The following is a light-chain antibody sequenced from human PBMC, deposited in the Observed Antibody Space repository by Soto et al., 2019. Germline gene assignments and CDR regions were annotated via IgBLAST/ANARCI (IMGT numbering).Light chain of an antibody. J-gene: IGKJ2*02. V-gene: IGKV3-15*01. CDR1: QSISSN. CDR2: GAS. CDR3: HQYNNWPLGT. Sequence: EIVMTQSPATLSVSPGERATLSCRASQSISSNLAWYQQKPGQAPSLLLYGASTRATGIPARFSGSGSGTDFTLTISSLQSEDFAVYYCHQYNNWPLGTFGQGTKLEIK.